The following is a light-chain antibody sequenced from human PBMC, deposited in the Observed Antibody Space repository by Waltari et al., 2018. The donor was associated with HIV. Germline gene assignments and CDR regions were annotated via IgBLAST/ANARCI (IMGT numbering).Light chain of an antibody. J-gene: IGLJ1*01. CDR3: CSYAGTITPYV. V-gene: IGLV2-23*01. CDR2: EDS. CDR1: NSDVGSYNL. Sequence: SALTQPASVSGSPGQPITISCTGTNSDVGSYNLVSWYQQHPGKAPKLMIYEDSKRPSGISNRFSGSKSGNTASLTISGLQAEDEAEYFCCSYAGTITPYVFGIGTKVTVL.